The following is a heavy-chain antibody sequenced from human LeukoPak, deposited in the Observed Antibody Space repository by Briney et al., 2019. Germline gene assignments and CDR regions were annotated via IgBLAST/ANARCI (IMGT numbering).Heavy chain of an antibody. V-gene: IGHV3-23*01. CDR3: AKDGTYYYGSGNFDY. Sequence: GGSLRLSCAASGFTFSSYAMSWVRQAPGKGLEWVSAISGSGGSTYYADSVKGRLTISRDNSKNTLYLQMNSLRAEDTAVYYCAKDGTYYYGSGNFDYWGQGTLVTVSS. CDR2: ISGSGGST. J-gene: IGHJ4*02. CDR1: GFTFSSYA. D-gene: IGHD3-10*01.